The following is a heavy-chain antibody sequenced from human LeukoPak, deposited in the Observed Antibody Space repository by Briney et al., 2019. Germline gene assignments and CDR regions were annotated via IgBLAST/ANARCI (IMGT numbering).Heavy chain of an antibody. Sequence: PGGSLRLSCAASGFTFSSYAKSWVRRAPGKGLEWVSAIIGSGGATYYTDSVKSRVTISRDNSKNTLYLQMNSLRAEETAVYYCAKVPVFSLTISEVVTDDAFDIWGQGTIVTVSS. J-gene: IGHJ3*02. CDR1: GFTFSSYA. CDR2: IIGSGGAT. D-gene: IGHD3-3*01. CDR3: AKVPVFSLTISEVVTDDAFDI. V-gene: IGHV3-23*01.